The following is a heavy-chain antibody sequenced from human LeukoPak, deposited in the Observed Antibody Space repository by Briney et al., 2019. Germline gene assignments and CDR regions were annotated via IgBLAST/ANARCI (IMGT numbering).Heavy chain of an antibody. CDR3: AKENGYYYDSSVLLGY. Sequence: GGSLRLSCAASGLTFSSYAMHWVRQAPGKGLEWVAVISYDGSNKYYADSVKGRFTISRDNSKNTLYLQMNSLRAEDTAVYYCAKENGYYYDSSVLLGYWGQGTLVTVSS. J-gene: IGHJ4*02. D-gene: IGHD3-22*01. CDR1: GLTFSSYA. V-gene: IGHV3-30-3*01. CDR2: ISYDGSNK.